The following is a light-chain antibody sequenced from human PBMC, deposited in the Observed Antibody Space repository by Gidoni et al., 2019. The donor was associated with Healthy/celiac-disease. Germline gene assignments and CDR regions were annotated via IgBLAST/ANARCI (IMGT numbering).Light chain of an antibody. V-gene: IGKV1-9*01. CDR1: QGISSY. CDR3: QQLSSSPLT. Sequence: DIKLTQSPSFLSASVGDRVTITCRASQGISSYLAWYQQKPGKAPKLLIYAASTLQGGVPSRFSGSGSGTEFTLTISSLQPEDFATYSCQQLSSSPLTFGPGTKVDIK. J-gene: IGKJ3*01. CDR2: AAS.